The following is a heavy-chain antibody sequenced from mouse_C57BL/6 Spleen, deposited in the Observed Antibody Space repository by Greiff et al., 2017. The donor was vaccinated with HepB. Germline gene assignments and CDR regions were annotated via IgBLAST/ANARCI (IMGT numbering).Heavy chain of an antibody. CDR3: ARVRDGYYGNFDY. Sequence: QVHVKQSGAELVKPGASVKISCKASGYAFSSYWMNWVKQRPGKGLEWIGQIYPGDGDTNYNGKCKGKATLTADKSSSTAYMQLSSLTSEDSAVYFCARVRDGYYGNFDYWGQGTTLTVSS. CDR1: GYAFSSYW. J-gene: IGHJ2*01. CDR2: IYPGDGDT. D-gene: IGHD2-3*01. V-gene: IGHV1-80*01.